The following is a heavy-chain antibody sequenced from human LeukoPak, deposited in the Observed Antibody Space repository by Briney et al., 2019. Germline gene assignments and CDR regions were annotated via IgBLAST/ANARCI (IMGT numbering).Heavy chain of an antibody. CDR1: GGSFSGYY. D-gene: IGHD3-22*01. V-gene: IGHV4-34*01. J-gene: IGHJ4*02. CDR3: ARDSSGPVDY. Sequence: TSETLSLTCAVYGGSFSGYYWSWIRQPPGKGLEWIGEINHSGSTNYNPSLKSRVTISVDTSKNQFSLKLSSVTAADTAVYYCARDSSGPVDYWGQGTLVTVSS. CDR2: INHSGST.